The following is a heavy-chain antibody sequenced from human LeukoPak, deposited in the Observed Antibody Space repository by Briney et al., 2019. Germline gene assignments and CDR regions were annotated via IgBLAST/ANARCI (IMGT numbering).Heavy chain of an antibody. CDR1: GGSISSGDYY. CDR3: ARVQSDSSGLGVFDY. V-gene: IGHV4-30-4*01. D-gene: IGHD3-22*01. Sequence: SQTLSLTCTVSGGSISSGDYYWSWIRQAPGRGLEWIGYVHYSGFTDYNPSLKSRVTISEDTPKNQFSLRLTSVTAADTAVYYCARVQSDSSGLGVFDYWGQGTLVTVSS. CDR2: VHYSGFT. J-gene: IGHJ4*02.